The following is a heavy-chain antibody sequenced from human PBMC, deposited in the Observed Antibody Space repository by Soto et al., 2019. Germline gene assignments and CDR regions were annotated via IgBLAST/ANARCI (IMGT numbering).Heavy chain of an antibody. V-gene: IGHV4-59*01. J-gene: IGHJ4*02. D-gene: IGHD5-12*01. CDR3: ATGTDGYNLADY. Sequence: PSETLSLTFTVSGGSIMSYYWSWIRQPPGKGLEWIGYIYYSGSTNCNPSLKSRVTISVDTSKTQFPLKLSSVPLEDTAVYYCATGTDGYNLADYWGQGTLVTVYS. CDR2: IYYSGST. CDR1: GGSIMSYY.